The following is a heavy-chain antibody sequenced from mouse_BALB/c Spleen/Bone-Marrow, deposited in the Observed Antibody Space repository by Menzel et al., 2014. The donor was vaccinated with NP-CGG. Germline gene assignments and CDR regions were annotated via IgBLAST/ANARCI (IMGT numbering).Heavy chain of an antibody. Sequence: QVQLKQSGPGLVAPSQSLSITCTVSGFSLTGYGLNWVRQPPGKGLEWLGMIWGDGSTDYNSVLKSRLSISKDDSKSQVFFKMNSLQTDDTARYYCARKGTYWYFDVWGAGTRSPSPQ. CDR3: ARKGTYWYFDV. CDR2: IWGDGST. V-gene: IGHV2-6-7*01. D-gene: IGHD3-3*01. J-gene: IGHJ1*01. CDR1: GFSLTGYG.